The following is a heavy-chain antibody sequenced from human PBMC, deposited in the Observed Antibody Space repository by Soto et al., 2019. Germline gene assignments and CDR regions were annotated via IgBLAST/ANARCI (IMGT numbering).Heavy chain of an antibody. V-gene: IGHV1-18*01. CDR3: ARGRYVDY. D-gene: IGHD1-1*01. CDR1: GYAFTTYG. CDR2: ISAHSGNT. Sequence: QVHLVQSGAEVKKPGASVKVSCKGSGYAFTTYGITWVRQAPGQGLEWMGWISAHSGNTNYAQKLQGRVTVTRDTSTSTAYMELRSLRSDDTAVYYCARGRYVDYWGQGALVTVSS. J-gene: IGHJ4*02.